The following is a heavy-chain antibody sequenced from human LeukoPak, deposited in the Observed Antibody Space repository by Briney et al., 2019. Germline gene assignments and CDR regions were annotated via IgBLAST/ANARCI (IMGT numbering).Heavy chain of an antibody. J-gene: IGHJ4*02. D-gene: IGHD3-22*01. CDR1: GFTFNTYA. V-gene: IGHV3-64*01. CDR2: ISSNGEST. CDR3: ARAIHSSGYPPVDY. Sequence: GGPLRLSCAASGFTFNTYAMHWVRQAPGKGLEFVSAISSNGESTYYANSVRGRFTISRDNSKNTLYLQMGSLRAEDMAVYYCARAIHSSGYPPVDYWGQGTLVTVSS.